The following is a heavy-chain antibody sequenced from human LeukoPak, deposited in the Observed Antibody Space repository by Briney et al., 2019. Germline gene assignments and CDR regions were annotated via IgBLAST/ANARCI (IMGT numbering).Heavy chain of an antibody. Sequence: GGSLRLSCAASGFTFSSYAMSWVRQAPGKGLEWVSAISGSDGSTYYADSVKGRFTISRDNSKNTLYLQMNSLRAEDTAVYYCAKNRDPQLERGSDYWGQGTLVTVSS. CDR1: GFTFSSYA. V-gene: IGHV3-23*01. CDR2: ISGSDGST. D-gene: IGHD3-3*01. CDR3: AKNRDPQLERGSDY. J-gene: IGHJ4*02.